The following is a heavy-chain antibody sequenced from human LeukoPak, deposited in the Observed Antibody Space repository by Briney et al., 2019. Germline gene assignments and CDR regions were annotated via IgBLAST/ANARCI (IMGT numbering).Heavy chain of an antibody. CDR2: IRYDGSNK. Sequence: GGSLRLSCAASGFTFSSYGMHWVRQAPGKGLEWVAFIRYDGSNKYYADSVKGRFTISRDNSKNTLYLQMNSLRAEDTAVYYCAKGGAAAAGDAFDIWGQGTMVTVSS. J-gene: IGHJ3*02. V-gene: IGHV3-30*02. D-gene: IGHD6-13*01. CDR1: GFTFSSYG. CDR3: AKGGAAAAGDAFDI.